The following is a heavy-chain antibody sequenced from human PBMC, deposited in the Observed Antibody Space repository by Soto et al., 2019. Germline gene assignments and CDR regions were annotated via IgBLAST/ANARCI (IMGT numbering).Heavy chain of an antibody. V-gene: IGHV1-18*01. CDR1: GYTFTSYG. CDR3: ARTTSMFGVVVIRYFDY. J-gene: IGHJ4*02. CDR2: ITPYNGNA. D-gene: IGHD3-3*01. Sequence: QVQLVQPGAEVKKPGASVKVSCTASGYTFTSYGLSSVRQTPGQGLEWMGWITPYNGNANYAQKLQDRFTMTTDPSTATAYIELTRLRSDDSAVYYCARTTSMFGVVVIRYFDYWGQGTLVTVSS.